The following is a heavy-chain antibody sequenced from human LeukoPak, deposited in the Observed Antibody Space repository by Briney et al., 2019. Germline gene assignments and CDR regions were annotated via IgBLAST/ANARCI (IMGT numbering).Heavy chain of an antibody. V-gene: IGHV1-2*06. CDR3: ARDRPDYFDY. CDR2: INPNSGGT. Sequence: GASVKVSCKASGYTFTGYYLYWVRQAPGQGLEWMGRINPNSGGTNYAQKLQGRVTMTTDTSTSTAYMELRSLRSDDTAVYYRARDRPDYFDYWGQGTLVTVSS. J-gene: IGHJ4*02. CDR1: GYTFTGYY.